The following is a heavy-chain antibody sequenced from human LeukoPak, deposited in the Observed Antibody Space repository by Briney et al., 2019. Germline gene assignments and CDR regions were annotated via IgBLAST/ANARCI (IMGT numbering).Heavy chain of an antibody. CDR2: IYYSGST. CDR1: GGSISSHY. J-gene: IGHJ4*02. CDR3: ARDGGDGSGSYYTY. Sequence: PSETLSLTCTVSGGSISSHYWSWIRQPPGKGLEWIGYIYYSGSTYYNPSLKSRVTISVDTSKNQFSLKLSSVTAADTAVYYCARDGGDGSGSYYTYWGQGTLVTVSS. V-gene: IGHV4-59*11. D-gene: IGHD3-10*01.